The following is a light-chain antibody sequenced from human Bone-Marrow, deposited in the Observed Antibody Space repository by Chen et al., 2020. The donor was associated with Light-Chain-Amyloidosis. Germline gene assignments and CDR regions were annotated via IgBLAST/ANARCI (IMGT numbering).Light chain of an antibody. CDR3: AAWDGSLSGYV. V-gene: IGLV1-47*01. Sequence: QSVLTQPPSASGTPGQRVPISCSGASSNIGINYVYWSQHFPGADPTLLIHRNNQRPSGVPDRFSASKSGTSAFLAISGLRSEDEADYYCAAWDGSLSGYVFGTGTKVIVL. CDR2: RNN. CDR1: SSNIGINY. J-gene: IGLJ1*01.